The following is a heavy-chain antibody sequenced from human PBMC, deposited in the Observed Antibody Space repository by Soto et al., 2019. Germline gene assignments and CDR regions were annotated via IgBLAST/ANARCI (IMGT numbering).Heavy chain of an antibody. V-gene: IGHV4-34*01. J-gene: IGHJ4*02. CDR1: GGSFRGFY. CDR3: ARPGYSGYGWWVDY. Sequence: SETLSLTCAVSGGSFRGFYWTWIRQSPGKGLEWLGDINHVGITNYNPSPKSRVTISVDTSKNQFSLKLSSVTAADTAVYYCARPGYSGYGWWVDYWGQGTLVTVSS. D-gene: IGHD5-12*01. CDR2: INHVGIT.